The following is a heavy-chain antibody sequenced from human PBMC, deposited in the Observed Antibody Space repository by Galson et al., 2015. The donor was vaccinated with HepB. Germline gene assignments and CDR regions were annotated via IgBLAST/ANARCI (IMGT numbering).Heavy chain of an antibody. Sequence: ETLSLTCTVSGGSISSYYWSWIRQPPGKGLEWIGYIYYSGSTNYNPSLKSRVIISVDTSKNQFSLKLSSVTAADTAVYYCARHAYSGYDYTGDAFDIWGQGTMVTVSS. CDR3: ARHAYSGYDYTGDAFDI. V-gene: IGHV4-59*08. D-gene: IGHD5-12*01. CDR2: IYYSGST. J-gene: IGHJ3*02. CDR1: GGSISSYY.